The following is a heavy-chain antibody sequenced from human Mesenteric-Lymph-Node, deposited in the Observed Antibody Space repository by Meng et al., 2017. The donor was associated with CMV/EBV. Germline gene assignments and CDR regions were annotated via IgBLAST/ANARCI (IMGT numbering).Heavy chain of an antibody. CDR2: IYHSGST. D-gene: IGHD3-22*01. J-gene: IGHJ4*01. CDR3: VSSGYYFRLVY. Sequence: SETLSLTCTVSGHSISSGYYWGWIRQPPGKGLEWIGSIYHSGSTSYNPSFKSRVTISVDTSKNQFSLNLSSVTAADTAVYYCVSSGYYFRLVYWGRGTLVTVSS. V-gene: IGHV4-38-2*02. CDR1: GHSISSGYY.